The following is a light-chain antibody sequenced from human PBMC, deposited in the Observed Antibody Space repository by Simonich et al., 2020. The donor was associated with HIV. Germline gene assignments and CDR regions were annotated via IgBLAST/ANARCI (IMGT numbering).Light chain of an antibody. V-gene: IGLV2-14*03. J-gene: IGLJ2*01. CDR3: SSYTSSSTVV. CDR2: DVS. Sequence: QSALTQPASGSGSPGQSITISCPGTSRDVGGYNYFSWDQQNPAKAPKHMIYDVSNRPSGVSKRFSGSKSGNTASLTISGLQAEDEADYYCSSYTSSSTVVFGGGTKLTVL. CDR1: SRDVGGYNY.